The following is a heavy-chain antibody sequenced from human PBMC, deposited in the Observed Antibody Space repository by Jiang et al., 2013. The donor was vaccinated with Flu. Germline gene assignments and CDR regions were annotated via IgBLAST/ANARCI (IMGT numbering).Heavy chain of an antibody. Sequence: RLSCAASGFTFSSYGMHWVRQAPGKGLEWVAVISYDGSNKYYADSVKGRFTISRDNSKNTLYLQMNSLRAEDTAVYYCAKSREWPYLDYWGQGTLVTVSS. CDR3: AKSREWPYLDY. CDR2: ISYDGSNK. CDR1: GFTFSSYG. V-gene: IGHV3-30*18. D-gene: IGHD3-3*01. J-gene: IGHJ4*02.